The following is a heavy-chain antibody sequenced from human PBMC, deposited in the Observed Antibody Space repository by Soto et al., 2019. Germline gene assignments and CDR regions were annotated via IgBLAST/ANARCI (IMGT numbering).Heavy chain of an antibody. CDR1: GYTFTSYG. V-gene: IGHV1-18*04. J-gene: IGHJ4*02. CDR3: AGNDNSGLDY. D-gene: IGHD3-22*01. Sequence: QVQLVQSGAEVKKPGASVKVSCKASGYTFTSYGISWVRQAPGQGLEWMGWISAYNGNTNYAQKFQGGVTMTRDTSTSTVYMELSSMRSEDTAVYYCAGNDNSGLDYWGQGTLVAVSS. CDR2: ISAYNGNT.